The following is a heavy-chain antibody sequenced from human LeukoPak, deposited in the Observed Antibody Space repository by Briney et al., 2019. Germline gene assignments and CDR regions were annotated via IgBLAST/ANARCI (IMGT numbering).Heavy chain of an antibody. J-gene: IGHJ6*02. V-gene: IGHV1-18*01. CDR2: ISAKTGST. Sequence: GASVKVSFKASGYNFNNYGVSWVRQAPGQGLEWMGWISAKTGSTNYAQKVQGRVTMTTDTSTTTAYMELRSLGSDDTAVYYCARGSYPYSHGMDVWGQGTTVTVSS. CDR3: ARGSYPYSHGMDV. CDR1: GYNFNNYG. D-gene: IGHD1-26*01.